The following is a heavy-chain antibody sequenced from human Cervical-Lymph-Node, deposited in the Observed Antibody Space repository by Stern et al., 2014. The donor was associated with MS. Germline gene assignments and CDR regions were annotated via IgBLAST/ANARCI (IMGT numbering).Heavy chain of an antibody. CDR1: GGPFSSID. CDR2: IMRFFGRT. CDR3: VRDQGGIAAS. V-gene: IGHV1-69*01. Sequence: QVQLVESGAELKQPGSSLKLSCQSSGGPFSSIDISWVRQAPGQGLEWLGGIMRFFGRTHYVQKLQGRVTIVADESTNTVNMEMSSLTSEDTAVYYCVRDQGGIAASWGQGTLVIVSS. D-gene: IGHD6-13*01. J-gene: IGHJ4*02.